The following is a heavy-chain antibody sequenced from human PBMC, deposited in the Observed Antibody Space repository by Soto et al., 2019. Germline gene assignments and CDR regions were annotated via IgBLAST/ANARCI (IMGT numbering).Heavy chain of an antibody. CDR1: GGTFSSYA. Sequence: SVKVSCKASGGTFSSYAISWVRQAPEQGLEWMGGIIPIFGTANYAQKFQGRVTITADESTSTAYMGRSGLRSEDTAVYYCAREGVDYYDSSGYYFRWGQGTLVTVSS. J-gene: IGHJ4*02. V-gene: IGHV1-69*13. D-gene: IGHD3-22*01. CDR2: IIPIFGTA. CDR3: AREGVDYYDSSGYYFR.